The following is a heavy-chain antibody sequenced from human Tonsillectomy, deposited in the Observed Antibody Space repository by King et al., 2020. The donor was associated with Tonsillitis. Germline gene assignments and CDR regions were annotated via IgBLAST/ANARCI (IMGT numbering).Heavy chain of an antibody. CDR2: IYYSGST. Sequence: VQLKESGPGLVKPSETLSLTCTVSGGSISSYYWSWIRQPPGKGLEWIGYIYYSGSTNYNPSLKSRVTISVDTSKNQFSLKLSSVTAADTAVYYCARGLGGWYDYWGQGTLVTVSS. CDR1: GGSISSYY. D-gene: IGHD6-19*01. J-gene: IGHJ4*02. CDR3: ARGLGGWYDY. V-gene: IGHV4-59*08.